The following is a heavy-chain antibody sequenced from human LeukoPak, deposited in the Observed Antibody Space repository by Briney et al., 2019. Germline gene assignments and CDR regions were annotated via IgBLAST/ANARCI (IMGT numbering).Heavy chain of an antibody. J-gene: IGHJ4*02. D-gene: IGHD3-22*01. CDR3: ARASEPTYYYDSSGYYYGDPHDY. V-gene: IGHV1-69*04. CDR1: GGTFSSYA. Sequence: SVKVSSKASGGTFSSYAISWVRQAPGQGLEWMGRIIPIFGIANYAQKFQGRVTITADKSTSTAYMELSSLRSEDTAVYYCARASEPTYYYDSSGYYYGDPHDYWGQGTLVTVSS. CDR2: IIPIFGIA.